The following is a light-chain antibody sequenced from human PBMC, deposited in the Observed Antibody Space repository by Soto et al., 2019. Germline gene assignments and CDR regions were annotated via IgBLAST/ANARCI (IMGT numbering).Light chain of an antibody. J-gene: IGLJ1*01. CDR3: CSYAGTYV. CDR1: SSDVGRYNY. CDR2: DVS. V-gene: IGLV2-11*01. Sequence: QSVLTQPRSVSGSPGQSVTISCTGTSSDVGRYNYVSWYQLHPGKAPKLMIYDVSKRPSGVPDRFSGSKSGNTASLTISGLQADDEADYFCCSYAGTYVFGDGTKLTVL.